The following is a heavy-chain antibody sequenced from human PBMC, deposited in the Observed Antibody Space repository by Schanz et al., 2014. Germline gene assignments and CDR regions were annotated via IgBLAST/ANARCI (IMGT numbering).Heavy chain of an antibody. Sequence: QVQLVQSGAEVKKAGASVKVSCKVSGYTLSKLSIHWVRQAPGKGLEGMGGLDLEDGEIVYAEQLKGRVTMTEDTSTDTAYMELSSLRSQDTAVYYCATAEDASGSYGLPACGVWGQGTTVIVSS. CDR1: GYTLSKLS. CDR3: ATAEDASGSYGLPACGV. D-gene: IGHD3-10*01. V-gene: IGHV1-24*01. CDR2: LDLEDGEI. J-gene: IGHJ6*02.